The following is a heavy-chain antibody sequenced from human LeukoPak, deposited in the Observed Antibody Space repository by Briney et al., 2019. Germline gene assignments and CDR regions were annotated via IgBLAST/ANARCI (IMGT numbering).Heavy chain of an antibody. CDR2: VFYSGNT. CDR1: GGSMSNYY. CDR3: ARDPGYTYGYYFDF. V-gene: IGHV4-59*01. D-gene: IGHD5-18*01. Sequence: SETLSLTCTVSGGSMSNYYWSWIRQSPGKGLEWMGYVFYSGNTKYNPSRWSRVTISVDTSKKQFSLNLSSVTAADTAVYYCARDPGYTYGYYFDFWGQGTLVTVSS. J-gene: IGHJ4*02.